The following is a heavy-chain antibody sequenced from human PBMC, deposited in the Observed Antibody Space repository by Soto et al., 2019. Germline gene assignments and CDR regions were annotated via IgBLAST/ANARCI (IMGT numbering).Heavy chain of an antibody. Sequence: SSETLSLTCAVYGGSFSGYYWSWTRQPPGKGLEWIGEINHSGSTNYNPSLKSRVTISVDTSKNQFSLKLSSVTAADTAVYYCALVASRLMDVWGKGTTVTVSS. CDR2: INHSGST. D-gene: IGHD2-21*01. CDR3: ALVASRLMDV. V-gene: IGHV4-34*01. CDR1: GGSFSGYY. J-gene: IGHJ6*03.